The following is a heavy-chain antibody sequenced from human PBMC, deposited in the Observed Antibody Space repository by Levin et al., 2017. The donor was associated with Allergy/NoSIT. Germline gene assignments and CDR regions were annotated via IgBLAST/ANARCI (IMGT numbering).Heavy chain of an antibody. J-gene: IGHJ4*02. Sequence: PSETLSLTCTVSGGSISGYYWTWIRQPPGKGLEWVGHIHYSGSTSYKSSLQSRVTISLDTSKNQVSLTLTSVTAADTAVYYCASHSSGWYSSFDYWGQGTLVTVSS. V-gene: IGHV4-59*01. CDR1: GGSISGYY. CDR2: IHYSGST. CDR3: ASHSSGWYSSFDY. D-gene: IGHD6-13*01.